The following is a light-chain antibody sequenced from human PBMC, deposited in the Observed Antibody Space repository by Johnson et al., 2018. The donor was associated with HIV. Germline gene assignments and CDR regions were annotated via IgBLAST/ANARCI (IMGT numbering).Light chain of an antibody. CDR3: GTWDSSLNSGV. V-gene: IGLV1-51*01. CDR2: DNN. J-gene: IGLJ1*01. CDR1: SSNIVNIY. Sequence: QSVLTQPPSVSAAPGQKVNISCSGSSSNIVNIYISWYQHLPGTAPKLLIYDNNKRPSGIPDRFSGSKSGTSAALGITGLQTGDEADYSCGTWDSSLNSGVFGNGTKVTVL.